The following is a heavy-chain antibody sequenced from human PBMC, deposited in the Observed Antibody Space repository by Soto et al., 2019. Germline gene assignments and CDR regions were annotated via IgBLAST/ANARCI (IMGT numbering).Heavy chain of an antibody. J-gene: IGHJ1*01. CDR3: AKGVPAATRYFQH. CDR1: GFSFSSYW. D-gene: IGHD2-2*01. Sequence: VQLVESGGGLVQPGGSLRLSCAASGFSFSSYWMHWVRHAPGKGLVWVSRINSDGSSTTYAYSVKGRFTISRDNAKNTLYLQMNSLTPEDTAVYYCAKGVPAATRYFQHWGQGTLVTVSS. CDR2: INSDGSST. V-gene: IGHV3-74*01.